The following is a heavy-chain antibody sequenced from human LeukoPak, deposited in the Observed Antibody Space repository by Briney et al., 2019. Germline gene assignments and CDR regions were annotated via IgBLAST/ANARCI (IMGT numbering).Heavy chain of an antibody. D-gene: IGHD1-1*01. J-gene: IGHJ3*02. Sequence: PSETLSLTCTVSGGSISGYYWTWIRQPPGKGLEWIGFNYYSGSTNYNSSLKSRVTISVDTSKNQFSLKLSSVTAADTAIYYCARGNWPPAFDIWGQGTPVTVSS. CDR1: GGSISGYY. V-gene: IGHV4-59*01. CDR3: ARGNWPPAFDI. CDR2: NYYSGST.